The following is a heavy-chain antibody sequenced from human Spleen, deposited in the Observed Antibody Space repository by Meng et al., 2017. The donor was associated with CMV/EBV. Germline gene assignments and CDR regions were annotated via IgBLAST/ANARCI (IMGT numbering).Heavy chain of an antibody. CDR3: AREGLRADYYYGMDV. J-gene: IGHJ6*02. CDR2: INHSGST. CDR1: GGSFSGYY. Sequence: SETLSLTCAVYGGSFSGYYWSWIRRPPGKGLEWIGEINHSGSTNYNPSLKSRVTISVDTSKNQFSLKLSSVTAADTAVYYCAREGLRADYYYGMDVWGQGTTVTVSS. V-gene: IGHV4-34*01. D-gene: IGHD3-22*01.